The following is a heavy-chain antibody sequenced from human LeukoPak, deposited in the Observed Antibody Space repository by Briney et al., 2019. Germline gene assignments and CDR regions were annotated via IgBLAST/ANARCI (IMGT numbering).Heavy chain of an antibody. D-gene: IGHD3-22*01. Sequence: PGGSLRLSCAASGFTVSSNYMSWVRQAPGKGLEWVSVIYSGGSTYYADSVKGRFTISRDNSKNTLYLQMNSLRAEDTAVYYCARAGVLTNYYDSSGLPDAFDIWGQGTMVTVSS. CDR1: GFTVSSNY. CDR3: ARAGVLTNYYDSSGLPDAFDI. CDR2: IYSGGST. V-gene: IGHV3-66*01. J-gene: IGHJ3*02.